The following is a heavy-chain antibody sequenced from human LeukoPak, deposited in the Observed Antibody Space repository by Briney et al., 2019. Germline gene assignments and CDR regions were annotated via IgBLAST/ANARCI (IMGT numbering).Heavy chain of an antibody. Sequence: SETLSLTCTVSGGSISSYYWSWIRQPPGKGLEWIGYIYYSGSTNYNPSLKSRVTISVDTSKNQFSLKLISVTAADTAVYYCARAPLAMVRGPRPGMDVWGKGTTVTVSS. CDR2: IYYSGST. D-gene: IGHD3-10*01. CDR1: GGSISSYY. CDR3: ARAPLAMVRGPRPGMDV. J-gene: IGHJ6*04. V-gene: IGHV4-59*01.